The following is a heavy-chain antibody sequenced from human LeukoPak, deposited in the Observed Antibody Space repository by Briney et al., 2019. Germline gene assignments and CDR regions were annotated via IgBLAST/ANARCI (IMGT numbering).Heavy chain of an antibody. CDR3: ARVRYGDYGIDP. Sequence: PSETLSLTCTVSGGSISSYYWSWIRQPPGKGLEWIGYIYYSGSTNYNPSLKSRVTISVDTSKNQFSLKPSSVTAADTAVYYCARVRYGDYGIDPWGQGTLVTVSS. CDR1: GGSISSYY. J-gene: IGHJ5*02. D-gene: IGHD4-17*01. V-gene: IGHV4-59*01. CDR2: IYYSGST.